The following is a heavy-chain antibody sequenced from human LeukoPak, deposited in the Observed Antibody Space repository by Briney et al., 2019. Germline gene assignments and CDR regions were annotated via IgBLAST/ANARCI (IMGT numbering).Heavy chain of an antibody. Sequence: GGSLRLSCAASGFTFSSYNMNWVRQAPGKGLEWVSSISSSGSYIYYADSVKGRFTISRDNAKNSLYLQMNSLRAEDTAVYYCARDSVGYCSGGSCPLDYWGQGTLVTVSS. J-gene: IGHJ4*02. D-gene: IGHD2-15*01. V-gene: IGHV3-21*01. CDR1: GFTFSSYN. CDR2: ISSSGSYI. CDR3: ARDSVGYCSGGSCPLDY.